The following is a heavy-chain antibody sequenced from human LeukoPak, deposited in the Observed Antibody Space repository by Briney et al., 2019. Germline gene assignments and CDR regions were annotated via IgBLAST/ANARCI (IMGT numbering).Heavy chain of an antibody. CDR3: ARDTSLQLTPPAD. D-gene: IGHD6-13*01. V-gene: IGHV3-48*03. CDR2: ISSSGSTI. CDR1: GFTFSSYE. Sequence: AGGSLRLSCAASGFTFSSYEMNWVRQAPGKGLEWVSYISSSGSTIYYADSVKGRFTISRDNAKNSLYLQMNSLRAEDTAVYYCARDTSLQLTPPADWGQGTLVTVSS. J-gene: IGHJ4*02.